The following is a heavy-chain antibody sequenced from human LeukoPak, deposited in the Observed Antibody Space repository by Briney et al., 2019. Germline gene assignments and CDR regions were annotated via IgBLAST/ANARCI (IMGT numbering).Heavy chain of an antibody. V-gene: IGHV3-21*04. J-gene: IGHJ6*03. CDR1: GFTLSRYI. CDR2: ISNDRRYI. D-gene: IGHD6-19*01. Sequence: PGGSLRLSYIASGFTLSRYIMNWVRQAPGKGLEWVASISNDRRYIYYSDSVKGRFTISRDNSKNSLYLQMSSLRPEDTAFYYSAKDGTGWAGYSGGWLLYMDVWGKGTTVTVSS. CDR3: AKDGTGWAGYSGGWLLYMDV.